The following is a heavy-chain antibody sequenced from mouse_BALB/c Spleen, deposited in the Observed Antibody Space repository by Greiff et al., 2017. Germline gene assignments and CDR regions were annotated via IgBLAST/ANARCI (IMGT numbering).Heavy chain of an antibody. CDR3: ARHDYDYFDY. Sequence: QVQLQQSGAELARPGASVKLSCKASGYTFTSYTMHWVKQRPGQGLEWIGYINPSSGYTEYNQKFKDKTTLTADKSSSTAYMQLSSLTSEDSAVYYCARHDYDYFDYWGQGTTLKVSS. D-gene: IGHD2-4*01. CDR1: GYTFTSYT. J-gene: IGHJ2*01. V-gene: IGHV1-4*02. CDR2: INPSSGYT.